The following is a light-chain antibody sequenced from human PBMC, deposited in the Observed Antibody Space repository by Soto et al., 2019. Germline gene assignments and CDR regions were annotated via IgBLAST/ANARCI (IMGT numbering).Light chain of an antibody. Sequence: EIVLTQSPDTLSLSPGERATLSCRASQSVSSSYLAWYQQKPGQAPRLLIYGASSRATAIPDRFSGSGSGTDFTLTISRLEPEDFAVYYCQQYCSSPDTFGQGTKVEIK. J-gene: IGKJ1*01. CDR1: QSVSSSY. CDR3: QQYCSSPDT. CDR2: GAS. V-gene: IGKV3-20*01.